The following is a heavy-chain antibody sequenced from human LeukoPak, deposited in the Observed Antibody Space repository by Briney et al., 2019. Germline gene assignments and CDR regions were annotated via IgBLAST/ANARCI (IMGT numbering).Heavy chain of an antibody. CDR1: GFTFSSYW. CDR2: IKQDGSEK. V-gene: IGHV3-7*01. J-gene: IGHJ4*02. CDR3: ARKGGDDFWSGYPLDY. D-gene: IGHD3-3*01. Sequence: GGSLRLSCAASGFTFSSYWMSWVRQAPGKGLEWVANIKQDGSEKYYVDSVKGRFTISRDNAKNSLYLQMNSLRAEDTAVYYCARKGGDDFWSGYPLDYWGQGTLVTVSS.